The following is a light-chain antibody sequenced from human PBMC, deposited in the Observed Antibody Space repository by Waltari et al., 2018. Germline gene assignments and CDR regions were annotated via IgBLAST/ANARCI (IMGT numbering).Light chain of an antibody. CDR1: STDIGVYDY. CDR3: NSYTSRSTMI. V-gene: IGLV2-14*01. CDR2: NVN. Sequence: QSALTPPASGSGSPGQSTTIHCTVRSTDIGVYDYVSWYRQDPGKAPKLIIHNVNNLPSGVSDRFSGSKSGNTASLTISGLQAEDEAHYFCNSYTSRSTMIFGGGTTLTV. J-gene: IGLJ2*01.